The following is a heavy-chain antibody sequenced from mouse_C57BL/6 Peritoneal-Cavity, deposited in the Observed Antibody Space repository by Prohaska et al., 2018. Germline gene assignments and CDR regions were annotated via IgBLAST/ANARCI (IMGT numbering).Heavy chain of an antibody. D-gene: IGHD1-1*02. CDR3: AILWSLYFDV. CDR2: IYPSDSET. J-gene: IGHJ1*03. V-gene: IGHV1-61*01. Sequence: PGQGLEWIGNIYPSDSETHYNQKFKDKATLTVDKSSSTAYMQLSSLTSEDSAVYYCAILWSLYFDVWGTGTTVNGSS.